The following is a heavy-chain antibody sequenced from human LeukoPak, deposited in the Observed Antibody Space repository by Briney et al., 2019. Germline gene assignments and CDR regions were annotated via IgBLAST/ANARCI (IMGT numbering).Heavy chain of an antibody. Sequence: ASVKVSCKASGYSFTNYYIHWVRQAPGQGLEWMGGINPSGGSTTNAQKFQGRVTMTRDTPTSTAYMELSSLRSEDTAIYYCARASFDSDTSGYYSPSNWFDPWGQGTLVTVSS. CDR1: GYSFTNYY. CDR3: ARASFDSDTSGYYSPSNWFDP. V-gene: IGHV1-46*01. J-gene: IGHJ5*02. CDR2: INPSGGST. D-gene: IGHD3-22*01.